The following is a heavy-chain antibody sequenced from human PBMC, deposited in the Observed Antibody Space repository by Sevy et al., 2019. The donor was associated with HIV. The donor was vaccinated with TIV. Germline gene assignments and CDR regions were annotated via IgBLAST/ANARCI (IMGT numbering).Heavy chain of an antibody. Sequence: GGSLRLSCAASGFTFSYYDMNWVRQAPGKGLEWVSSISSGSSYIFYADSVKGRFTISRDNAKNSLYLQMNSLRAEDTAVYYCARGGEAKDFDYWGRGTLVTVSS. CDR2: ISSGSSYI. J-gene: IGHJ4*02. D-gene: IGHD3-16*01. V-gene: IGHV3-21*04. CDR1: GFTFSYYD. CDR3: ARGGEAKDFDY.